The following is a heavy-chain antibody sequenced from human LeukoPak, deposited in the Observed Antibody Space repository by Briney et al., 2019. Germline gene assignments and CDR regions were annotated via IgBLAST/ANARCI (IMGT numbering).Heavy chain of an antibody. Sequence: GGSLRLSCVSSEFTFSKYWMHWVRQAPGKGPVWVSRINIDGSSTIYADPVKGRFTISRDNAKNTLSLQMNSLRAEDTAVYYCATLGSIDYWGQGTLVTVSS. CDR2: INIDGSST. CDR1: EFTFSKYW. J-gene: IGHJ4*02. V-gene: IGHV3-74*01. CDR3: ATLGSIDY.